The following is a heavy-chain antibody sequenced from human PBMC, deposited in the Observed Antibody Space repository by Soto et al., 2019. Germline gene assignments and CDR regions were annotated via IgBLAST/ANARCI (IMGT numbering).Heavy chain of an antibody. Sequence: SETLSLTCAVYGGSFSGYYWSWIRQPPGKGLEWIGEINHSGSTNYNPSLKSRVTISVDTSKNQFSLKLSSVTAADTAVYYRAGDIVVVPAARGSYFDYWGQGTLVTVSS. CDR1: GGSFSGYY. CDR3: AGDIVVVPAARGSYFDY. J-gene: IGHJ4*02. V-gene: IGHV4-34*01. CDR2: INHSGST. D-gene: IGHD2-2*01.